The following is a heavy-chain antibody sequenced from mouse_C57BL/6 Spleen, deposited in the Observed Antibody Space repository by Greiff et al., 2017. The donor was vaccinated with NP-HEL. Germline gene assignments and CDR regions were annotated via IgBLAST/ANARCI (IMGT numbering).Heavy chain of an antibody. D-gene: IGHD6-2*01. CDR1: GFTFSSYT. CDR3: ARHSLYYAMDY. V-gene: IGHV5-9*01. CDR2: LSGGGGNT. Sequence: EVQRVESGGGLVKPGGSLKLSCAASGFTFSSYTMSWVRQTPEKRLEWVATLSGGGGNTYYPDSVKGRFTISRDNAKNTLYLQMSSLRSEDTALYYCARHSLYYAMDYWGQGTSVTVSS. J-gene: IGHJ4*01.